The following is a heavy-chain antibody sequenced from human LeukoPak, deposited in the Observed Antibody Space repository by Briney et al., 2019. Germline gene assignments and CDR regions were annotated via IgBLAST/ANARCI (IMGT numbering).Heavy chain of an antibody. Sequence: GGSLRLSCAGSGFTVSSNHMSWVRQAPGKGLEWVSIIYSGGSTYYADSVKGRFTTSRDNSENTLYLQMNSLRGEDTAVYYCARVGSYKFDYWGQGTLVTVSS. CDR1: GFTVSSNH. CDR3: ARVGSYKFDY. V-gene: IGHV3-53*01. J-gene: IGHJ4*02. CDR2: IYSGGST. D-gene: IGHD1-26*01.